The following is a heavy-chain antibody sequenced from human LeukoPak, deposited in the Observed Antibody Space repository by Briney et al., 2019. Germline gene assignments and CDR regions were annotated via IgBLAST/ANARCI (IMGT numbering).Heavy chain of an antibody. J-gene: IGHJ6*02. Sequence: SVKISCKASGGTFSSYAISWVRQAPGQGLEWMGRIIPIIGIANYAQKVQGRVTITADKSTRTAYMELSSLRSEDTAVYYFASPLSVAGTIYYYYYGMDVWGQGATVTVSS. CDR1: GGTFSSYA. V-gene: IGHV1-69*04. CDR3: ASPLSVAGTIYYYYYGMDV. D-gene: IGHD6-19*01. CDR2: IIPIIGIA.